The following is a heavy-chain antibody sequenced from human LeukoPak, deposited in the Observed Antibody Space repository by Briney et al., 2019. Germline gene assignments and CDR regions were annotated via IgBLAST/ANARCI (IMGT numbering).Heavy chain of an antibody. CDR3: ARDPPNYYYYGMDV. V-gene: IGHV1-18*04. Sequence: ASVKVSCKASGYTFTGYYMHWVRQAPGQGLEWMGWISAYNGNTNYAQKLQGRVTMTTDTSTSTAYMELRSLRSDDTAVYYCARDPPNYYYYGMDVWGQGTTVTVSS. CDR1: GYTFTGYY. CDR2: ISAYNGNT. J-gene: IGHJ6*02.